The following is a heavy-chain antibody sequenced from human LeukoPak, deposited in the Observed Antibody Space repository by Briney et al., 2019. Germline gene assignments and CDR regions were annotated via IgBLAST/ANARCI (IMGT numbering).Heavy chain of an antibody. V-gene: IGHV3-23*01. CDR3: AKDYSYGTRGWFDP. D-gene: IGHD5-18*01. CDR1: GFTFSNYG. J-gene: IGHJ5*02. Sequence: GGTLRLSCAASGFTFSNYGMSWVRQAPGKGLEWVSAISGSGGSTYYADSVKGRFTISRDNSKNTLYLQMNSLRAEDTAVYYCAKDYSYGTRGWFDPWGQGTLVTVSS. CDR2: ISGSGGST.